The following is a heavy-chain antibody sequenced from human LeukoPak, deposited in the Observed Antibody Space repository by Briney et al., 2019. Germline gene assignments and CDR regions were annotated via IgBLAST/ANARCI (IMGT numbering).Heavy chain of an antibody. Sequence: GGSLRLSCAASGFTFSSYWMHWVRQAPGKGLVWVSRINSDGSSTSYADSVKGRFTISRDNAKNTLYLQMNSLRAEDTAVYYCARLGYCSSTSCYMAPGFDYWGQGTLVTVSS. CDR3: ARLGYCSSTSCYMAPGFDY. CDR1: GFTFSSYW. CDR2: INSDGSST. D-gene: IGHD2-2*02. J-gene: IGHJ4*02. V-gene: IGHV3-74*01.